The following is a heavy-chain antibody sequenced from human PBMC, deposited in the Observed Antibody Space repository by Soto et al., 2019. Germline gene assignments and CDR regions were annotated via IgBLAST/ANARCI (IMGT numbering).Heavy chain of an antibody. CDR2: VSSDGSNK. V-gene: IGHV3-30*03. D-gene: IGHD3-3*01. J-gene: IGHJ4*02. CDR1: GFTFSSYA. CDR3: ATNDWDY. Sequence: VGSRRLSCADSGFTFSSYAMHWVRQAPGKGLEWVAVVSSDGSNKWYADSVKGRFTISRDNSKNTLYLQMSSLRADDTAIYFCATNDWDYWGQGTLVTVSS.